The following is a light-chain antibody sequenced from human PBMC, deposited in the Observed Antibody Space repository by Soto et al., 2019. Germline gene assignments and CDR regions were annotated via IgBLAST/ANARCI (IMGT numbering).Light chain of an antibody. CDR1: QSVRSSN. Sequence: EIVLTQSPGTLSLSPGERATLSCRASQSVRSSNLAWYQQKPGQAPRLLIYGASTRATGIPARFSGSGSGTEFTLTISSLQSEDFAVYYCQQYNNWPRWTFGQGTKVDIK. CDR2: GAS. CDR3: QQYNNWPRWT. V-gene: IGKV3-15*01. J-gene: IGKJ1*01.